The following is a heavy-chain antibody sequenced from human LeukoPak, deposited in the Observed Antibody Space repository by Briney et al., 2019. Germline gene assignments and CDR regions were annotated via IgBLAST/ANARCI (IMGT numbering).Heavy chain of an antibody. Sequence: SVKVSCKASGGSFSSYAISWVRQAPGQGLEWMGGIMPVFGTAKYAEEFQGRVTITADDSTNTAHMDLNSLRSDDTAVYYCARGSASNWPVDIWGQGSLVIVSS. V-gene: IGHV1-69*13. J-gene: IGHJ4*02. D-gene: IGHD6-13*01. CDR1: GGSFSSYA. CDR2: IMPVFGTA. CDR3: ARGSASNWPVDI.